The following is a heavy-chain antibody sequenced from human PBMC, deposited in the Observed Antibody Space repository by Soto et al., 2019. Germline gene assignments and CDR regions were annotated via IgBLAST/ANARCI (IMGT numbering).Heavy chain of an antibody. J-gene: IGHJ4*02. CDR1: GDAIVKYT. V-gene: IGHV1-69*02. CDR2: IVSILGLA. Sequence: QVHLVQSGPEVKKPGSSVKVSCKASGDAIVKYTFTWVRQAPGQGLEWMGRIVSILGLATYAQNFQGGVAITADKSTNTVYVELRSMTSVVTAVDVCVSQAGYDAAVDFCGQGTLVIVS. D-gene: IGHD5-12*01. CDR3: VSQAGYDAAVDF.